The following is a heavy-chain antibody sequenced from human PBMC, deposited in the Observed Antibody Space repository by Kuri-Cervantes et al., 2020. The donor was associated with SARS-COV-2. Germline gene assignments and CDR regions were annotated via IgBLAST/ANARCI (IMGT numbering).Heavy chain of an antibody. CDR3: ARDSLSRRKSSDYMDV. CDR1: GYIFTVYY. CDR2: INPSGGST. Sequence: ASVKVSCKASGYIFTVYYVHWVRQAPGQGLEWMGMINPSGGSTTYGQKFQGRVTMTRDTSTSTVFMRLSSLRSEDTALYYCARDSLSRRKSSDYMDVWGKGTTVTVSS. J-gene: IGHJ6*03. V-gene: IGHV1-46*01.